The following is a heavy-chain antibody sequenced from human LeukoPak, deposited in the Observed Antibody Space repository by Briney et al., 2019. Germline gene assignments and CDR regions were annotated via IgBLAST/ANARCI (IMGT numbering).Heavy chain of an antibody. Sequence: ASVKVSCKASGYTFTGYYMHWVRQAPGQGLEWMGWINPNSGGTNYAQMFQGRVTMTRDTSISTAYMELSRLRSDDTAVYYCARGASGVYTVTTSWFDPWGQGTLVTVSS. CDR2: INPNSGGT. CDR3: ARGASGVYTVTTSWFDP. D-gene: IGHD4-17*01. J-gene: IGHJ5*02. CDR1: GYTFTGYY. V-gene: IGHV1-2*02.